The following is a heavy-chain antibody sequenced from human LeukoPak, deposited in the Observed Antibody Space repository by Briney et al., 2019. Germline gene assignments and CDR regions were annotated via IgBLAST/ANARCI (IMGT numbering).Heavy chain of an antibody. Sequence: ASVKVSCKASEYTFTAYYMHWVRQAPGQGLEWVGRINPNSGGTNSAQRFQGRVTMTRDTSISTAHMELSRLTSDDTAVYYCAREGPVDSTAGFDFWGQGTLVTVSS. CDR2: INPNSGGT. CDR3: AREGPVDSTAGFDF. V-gene: IGHV1-2*06. J-gene: IGHJ4*02. CDR1: EYTFTAYY. D-gene: IGHD2-8*02.